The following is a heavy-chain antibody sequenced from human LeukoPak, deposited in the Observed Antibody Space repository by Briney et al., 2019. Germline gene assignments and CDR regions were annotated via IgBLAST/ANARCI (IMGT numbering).Heavy chain of an antibody. CDR3: ARNNDYGVPDNWFDP. CDR2: ISYSGST. CDR1: GGSISSSSYY. J-gene: IGHJ5*02. V-gene: IGHV4-39*07. Sequence: PSETLSLTCTVSGGSISSSSYYWGWIRQPPGKGLEWIGSISYSGSTYYNPSLRSRVTISVDTSKKQFSLKLSSVTAADTAVYYCARNNDYGVPDNWFDPWGQGTLVTVSS. D-gene: IGHD4-17*01.